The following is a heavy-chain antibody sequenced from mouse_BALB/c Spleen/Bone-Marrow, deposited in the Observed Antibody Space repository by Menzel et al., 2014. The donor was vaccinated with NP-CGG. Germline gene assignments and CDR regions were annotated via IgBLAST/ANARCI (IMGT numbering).Heavy chain of an antibody. V-gene: IGHV5-6-3*01. CDR3: ARVYGWYFDV. CDR2: INNNGGST. CDR1: GFTFSSYG. Sequence: EVQRVESGGGLVQPGGSLKLSCVASGFTFSSYGMSWVRQTPDKRLELVATINNNGGSTYYPDSVKGQFTISRDNAKNTLYLQMSSLKSEDTAMYYCARVYGWYFDVWGAGITVTVSS. D-gene: IGHD1-1*01. J-gene: IGHJ1*01.